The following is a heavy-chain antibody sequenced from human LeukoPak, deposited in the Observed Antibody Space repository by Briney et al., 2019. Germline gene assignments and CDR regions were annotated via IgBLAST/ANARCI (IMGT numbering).Heavy chain of an antibody. CDR1: GFTFSSNV. V-gene: IGHV3-23*01. Sequence: QPGGSLRLSCVASGFTFSSNVMIWVRQAPGKGLEWVSSIPASGGSTYYADSVKGRFTISRDNSKNSLYLQMNSLRAEDTALYYCAKDKGSSSSWIDYWGQGTLVTVSS. CDR2: IPASGGST. J-gene: IGHJ4*02. CDR3: AKDKGSSSSWIDY. D-gene: IGHD6-13*01.